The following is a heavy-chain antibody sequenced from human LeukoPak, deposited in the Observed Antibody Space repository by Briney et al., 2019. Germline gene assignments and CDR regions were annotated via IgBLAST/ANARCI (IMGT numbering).Heavy chain of an antibody. CDR3: AKAGGTSCFMVTGDC. D-gene: IGHD2-2*01. CDR1: GFTFSRYG. Sequence: PGGSLRLSCAASGFTFSRYGMSWVRQAPGKGLEWVSAISGSGGSTYYADSVEGRFTISRDNFKNTLYLQMNSLRAEDTAVYYCAKAGGTSCFMVTGDCWGQGTLVTVSS. V-gene: IGHV3-23*01. J-gene: IGHJ4*02. CDR2: ISGSGGST.